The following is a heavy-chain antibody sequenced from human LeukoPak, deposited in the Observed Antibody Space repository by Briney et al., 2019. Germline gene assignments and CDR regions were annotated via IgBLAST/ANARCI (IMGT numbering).Heavy chain of an antibody. CDR3: ARADYYYGMDV. CDR1: GFTFSSYA. Sequence: GGSLRLSCAASGFTFSSYAMSWVRRAPGKGLEWVSAISGSGGSTYYADSVKGRFTISRDNAKDSLYLQMNSLRVEDTAVYHCARADYYYGMDVWGQGTTVTVSS. CDR2: ISGSGGST. V-gene: IGHV3-23*01. J-gene: IGHJ6*02.